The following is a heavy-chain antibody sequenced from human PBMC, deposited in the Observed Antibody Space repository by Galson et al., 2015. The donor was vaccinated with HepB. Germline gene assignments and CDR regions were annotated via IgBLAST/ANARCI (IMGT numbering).Heavy chain of an antibody. CDR1: GYSFTSYW. CDR2: IDPSDSYT. Sequence: SGAEVKQPGESLRISCKGSGYSFTSYWISWVRQMPGKGLEWMGRIDPSDSYTNYSPSFQGHVTISADKSISTAYLQWSSLKASDTAMYYCARRLDPVGYSSSWYGGLGRGQGTLVTVSS. J-gene: IGHJ4*02. D-gene: IGHD6-13*01. V-gene: IGHV5-10-1*01. CDR3: ARRLDPVGYSSSWYGGLG.